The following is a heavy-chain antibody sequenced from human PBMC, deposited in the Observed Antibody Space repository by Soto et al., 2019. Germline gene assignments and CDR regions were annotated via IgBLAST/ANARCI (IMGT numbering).Heavy chain of an antibody. CDR1: GFTFSSYW. CDR2: IKQDGSEK. CDR3: ARDRTYYYDSSGRH. V-gene: IGHV3-7*01. Sequence: LRLSCAASGFTFSSYWMSWVRQAPGKGLEWVANIKQDGSEKYYVDSVKGRFTISRDNAKNSLYLQMNSLRAEDTAVYYCARDRTYYYDSSGRHWGQGTLVTVSS. D-gene: IGHD3-22*01. J-gene: IGHJ4*02.